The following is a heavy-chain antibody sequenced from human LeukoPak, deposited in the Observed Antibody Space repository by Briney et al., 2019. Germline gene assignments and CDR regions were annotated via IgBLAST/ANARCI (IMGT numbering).Heavy chain of an antibody. CDR2: IFPILGIA. Sequence: SVKVSCKASGGTFSSYAISWVRQAPGQGLEWMGRIFPILGIANYAQKFQGRVTITADKSTSTAYMELSSLRSEDTAVYYCARSGFNQLLFDYWGQATLATVSS. D-gene: IGHD2-2*01. J-gene: IGHJ4*02. CDR3: ARSGFNQLLFDY. V-gene: IGHV1-69*04. CDR1: GGTFSSYA.